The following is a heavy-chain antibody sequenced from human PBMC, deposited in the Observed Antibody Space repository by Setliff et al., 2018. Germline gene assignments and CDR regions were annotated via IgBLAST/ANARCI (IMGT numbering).Heavy chain of an antibody. J-gene: IGHJ4*02. CDR2: INPNSGGT. V-gene: IGHV1-2*02. CDR3: AREPYDYIWGSYRSPYFDH. D-gene: IGHD3-16*02. CDR1: GYTFTGYY. Sequence: GASVKVSCKASGYTFTGYYMHWVRQAPGQGLEWMGWINPNSGGTNYAQKFQGRVTMTRDASINTAFMHLSSLKSDDMAVYYCAREPYDYIWGSYRSPYFDHWGQGALVTVSS.